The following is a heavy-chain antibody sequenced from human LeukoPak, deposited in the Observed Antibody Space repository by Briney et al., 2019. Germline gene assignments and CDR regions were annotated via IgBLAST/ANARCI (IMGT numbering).Heavy chain of an antibody. CDR1: GGSISSYY. D-gene: IGHD3-22*01. CDR3: ARTSRDYYDSSGYYYSYWYFDL. Sequence: PSETLSLTCTVSGGSISSYYWSWIRQPPGKGLEWIGYIYYSGSTNYNPSLKSRVTISVDTSKNQFSLKLSSVTAADTAVYYCARTSRDYYDSSGYYYSYWYFDLWGRGTLVTVSS. J-gene: IGHJ2*01. CDR2: IYYSGST. V-gene: IGHV4-59*01.